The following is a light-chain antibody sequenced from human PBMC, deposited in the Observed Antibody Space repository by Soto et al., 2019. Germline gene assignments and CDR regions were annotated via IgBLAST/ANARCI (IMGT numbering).Light chain of an antibody. CDR3: QQYGSSPGT. V-gene: IGKV3-20*01. CDR1: QSVSSNY. J-gene: IGKJ1*01. Sequence: EIVLTQSPGTLSLSPGERATLSCSASQSVSSNYLAWYQQKPGQAPRLLIYGASSRATGIPDRFSGSGSGTDFTLTISRLEPEDFAVYYCQQYGSSPGTFGRGTKVDIK. CDR2: GAS.